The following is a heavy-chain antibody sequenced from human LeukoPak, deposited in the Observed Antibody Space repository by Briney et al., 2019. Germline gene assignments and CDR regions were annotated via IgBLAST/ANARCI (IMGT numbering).Heavy chain of an antibody. J-gene: IGHJ2*01. CDR3: ARGSGGNSVNWYFDI. Sequence: ASVKVSCKASGYTFTGYFIHWVRRAPGQGLEWMGWITPNSGGTNYAQNFQGRVTLTMATSINTAYMELTRLRSDDTAVYYCARGSGGNSVNWYFDISGRGTLVTVSS. CDR1: GYTFTGYF. CDR2: ITPNSGGT. D-gene: IGHD4-23*01. V-gene: IGHV1-2*02.